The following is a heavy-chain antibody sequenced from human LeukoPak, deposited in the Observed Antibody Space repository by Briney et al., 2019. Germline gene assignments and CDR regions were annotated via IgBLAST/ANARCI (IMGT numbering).Heavy chain of an antibody. D-gene: IGHD1-26*01. CDR2: IYPGDYDT. J-gene: IGHJ3*02. CDR1: GYSFTTYW. CDR3: ARPRQVGASLDAFDI. V-gene: IGHV5-51*01. Sequence: GESLKISCKGSGYSFTTYWIGWVRQMPGKGLEWMGIIYPGDYDTRYSPSFQGQVTISADKSINTAYLQWSSLKASDTAMYYCARPRQVGASLDAFDIWGQGTMVTVSS.